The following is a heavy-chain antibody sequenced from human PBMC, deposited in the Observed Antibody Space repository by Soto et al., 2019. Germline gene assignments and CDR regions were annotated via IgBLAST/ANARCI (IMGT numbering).Heavy chain of an antibody. D-gene: IGHD6-13*01. CDR1: GGSISSYY. Sequence: TSETLSLTCTVSGGSISSYYWSWIRQPAGKGLEWIGRIYTSGSTNYNPSLKSRVTMSVDTSKNQFSLKLSSVTAADTAVYYCARERGAAAGTFYYYYGMDVWGQGTTVTVSS. CDR2: IYTSGST. J-gene: IGHJ6*02. CDR3: ARERGAAAGTFYYYYGMDV. V-gene: IGHV4-4*07.